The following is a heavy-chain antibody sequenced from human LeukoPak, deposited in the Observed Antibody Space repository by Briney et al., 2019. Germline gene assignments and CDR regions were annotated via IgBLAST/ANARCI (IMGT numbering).Heavy chain of an antibody. Sequence: SETLSLTCTVSGGSISSYYWSWIRQPPGKGLEWLGYIYYSGSTNYNPSLKSRVTISVDTSKNQFSLKLSSVTAADTAVYYCARPDSSGWYLGAFDIWGQGTMVTVSS. CDR1: GGSISSYY. CDR3: ARPDSSGWYLGAFDI. V-gene: IGHV4-59*08. J-gene: IGHJ3*02. D-gene: IGHD6-19*01. CDR2: IYYSGST.